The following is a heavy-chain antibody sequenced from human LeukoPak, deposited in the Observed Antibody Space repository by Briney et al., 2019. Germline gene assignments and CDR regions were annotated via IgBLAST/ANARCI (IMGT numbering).Heavy chain of an antibody. Sequence: SETLSLTCTVSGSSISNYYWGWIRQAPGKGLEWIGSIYYSGNTYYNPSLKSRVTISVDTSKNQFSLKLRSVTAADTAVYYCARLYGNYQNYFDYWGQGTLVTVSS. J-gene: IGHJ4*02. CDR2: IYYSGNT. V-gene: IGHV4-39*07. D-gene: IGHD1-7*01. CDR1: GSSISNYY. CDR3: ARLYGNYQNYFDY.